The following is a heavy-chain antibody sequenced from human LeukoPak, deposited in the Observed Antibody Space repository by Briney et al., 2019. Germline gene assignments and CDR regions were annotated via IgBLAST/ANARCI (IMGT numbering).Heavy chain of an antibody. CDR3: AREVYYYDSSGFYYSGGFGY. J-gene: IGHJ4*02. D-gene: IGHD3-22*01. CDR2: ISSDGSRV. CDR1: GFTFSTYW. Sequence: GGSLRLSCAASGFTFSTYWMSWVRQAPGKGLVWVSRISSDGSRVTYADSVKGRFTISRDNAKNSLYLQMNSLRAEDTAVYYCAREVYYYDSSGFYYSGGFGYWGQGTLLTVSS. V-gene: IGHV3-74*01.